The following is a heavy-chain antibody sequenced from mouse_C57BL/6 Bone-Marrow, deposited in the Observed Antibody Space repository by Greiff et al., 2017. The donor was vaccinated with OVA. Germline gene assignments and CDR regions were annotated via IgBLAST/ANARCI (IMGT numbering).Heavy chain of an antibody. V-gene: IGHV3-6*01. CDR2: ISYDGSN. J-gene: IGHJ2*01. CDR1: GYSITSGYY. CDR3: ARDSLRHYFDY. D-gene: IGHD1-2*01. Sequence: EVQLVESGPGLVKPSQSLSLTCSVTGYSITSGYYWNWIRQFPGNKLEWMGYISYDGSNNYNPSLKNRISITRDTSKNQFFLKLNSVTTEDTATYYCARDSLRHYFDYWGQGTTLTVSS.